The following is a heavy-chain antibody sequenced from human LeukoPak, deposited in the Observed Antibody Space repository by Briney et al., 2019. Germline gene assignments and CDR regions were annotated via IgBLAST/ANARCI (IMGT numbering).Heavy chain of an antibody. V-gene: IGHV3-30*02. D-gene: IGHD3-16*01. Sequence: PGGSLRLSCVASGLNFNVYGMHWVRQAPGKGLEWVAFIRHDGSHIYYADAVKGRFTISRDNSKNTVHLQMDSLRPEDMAVYFCAKEPQPYYEENYFDHWGQGTL. CDR1: GLNFNVYG. CDR2: IRHDGSHI. CDR3: AKEPQPYYEENYFDH. J-gene: IGHJ4*02.